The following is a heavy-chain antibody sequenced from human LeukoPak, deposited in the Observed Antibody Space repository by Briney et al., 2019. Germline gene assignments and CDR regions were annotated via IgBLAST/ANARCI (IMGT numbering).Heavy chain of an antibody. Sequence: PGGSLRLSCTASGITLSSYAMSWVRQAPGKGLEWVSATNGSGGITYYTDSVKGRFTISRDNSKNTVYLQMNSLRAEDTAIYYCAKDPTQGGDHFDYLGQGTLVTVSS. V-gene: IGHV3-23*01. D-gene: IGHD3-16*01. CDR2: TNGSGGIT. CDR1: GITLSSYA. J-gene: IGHJ4*02. CDR3: AKDPTQGGDHFDY.